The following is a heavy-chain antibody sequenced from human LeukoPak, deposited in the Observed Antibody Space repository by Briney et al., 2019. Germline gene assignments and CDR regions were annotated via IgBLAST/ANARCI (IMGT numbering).Heavy chain of an antibody. J-gene: IGHJ4*02. V-gene: IGHV3-23*01. CDR3: RVVITTTDY. CDR2: IGGGGADT. Sequence: PGGSLRPSCAASGFTFTNFVMTWVRQAPGRGLEWVSSIGGGGADTYYADTVKGRFTISRDNSKNTLYLQMNSLRAEDTAVYYCRVVITTTDYWGQGTLVTVSS. CDR1: GFTFTNFV. D-gene: IGHD3-22*01.